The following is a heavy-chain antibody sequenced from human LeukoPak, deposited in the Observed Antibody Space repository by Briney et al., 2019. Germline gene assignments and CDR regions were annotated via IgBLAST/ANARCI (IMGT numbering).Heavy chain of an antibody. CDR2: IYYSGNT. J-gene: IGHJ4*02. D-gene: IGHD3-22*01. CDR1: GFSFSSYK. CDR3: ARHLYDSSGYYYRTFDY. V-gene: IGHV4-39*01. Sequence: GSLRLSCVASGFSFSSYKMNWVRHAPRQGQERIGSIYYSGNTYYNPSLKSRVTISVDTSKNQFSLKLSSVTAADTAVYYCARHLYDSSGYYYRTFDYWGQGTLVTVSS.